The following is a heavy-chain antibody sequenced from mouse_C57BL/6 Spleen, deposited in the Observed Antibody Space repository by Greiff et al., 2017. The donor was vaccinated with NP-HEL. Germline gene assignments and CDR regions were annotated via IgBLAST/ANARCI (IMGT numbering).Heavy chain of an antibody. CDR2: ISDGGSYT. CDR3: ARDRGGHYDVENFDV. Sequence: EVQGVESGGGLVKPGGSLKLSCAASGFTFSSYAMSWVRQTPEKRLEWVATISDGGSYTYYPDNVKGRFTISRDNAKNNLYLQMSHLKSEDTAMYYCARDRGGHYDVENFDVWGTGTTVTVSS. J-gene: IGHJ1*03. V-gene: IGHV5-4*01. CDR1: GFTFSSYA. D-gene: IGHD2-4*01.